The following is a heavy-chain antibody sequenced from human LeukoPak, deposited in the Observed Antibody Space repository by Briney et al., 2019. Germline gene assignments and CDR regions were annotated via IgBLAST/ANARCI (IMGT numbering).Heavy chain of an antibody. CDR2: IKQDASEK. CDR3: ARGRVNLDY. V-gene: IGHV3-7*01. J-gene: IGHJ4*02. Sequence: GGSLRLSCAASGFTFTNYWMIWVRQAPGMGLEWVAVIKQDASEKYYVDSVKGRFTISRDNAKNSVSLQMNSLRVEDTAVYYCARGRVNLDYWGQGTLVTVSS. CDR1: GFTFTNYW.